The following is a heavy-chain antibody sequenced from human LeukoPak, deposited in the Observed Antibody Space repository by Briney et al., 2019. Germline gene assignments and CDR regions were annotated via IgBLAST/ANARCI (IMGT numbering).Heavy chain of an antibody. CDR1: GGSISSGGYY. Sequence: SETLSLTCTVSGGSISSGGYYWSWIRQHPGKGLEWIGYIYYSGSTYYNPSLKSRVTISVDTSKNQFSLKLSSVTAADTAVYYCARETTFGAILGPDYWGQGTLVTVSS. J-gene: IGHJ4*02. CDR3: ARETTFGAILGPDY. V-gene: IGHV4-31*03. CDR2: IYYSGST. D-gene: IGHD3-3*01.